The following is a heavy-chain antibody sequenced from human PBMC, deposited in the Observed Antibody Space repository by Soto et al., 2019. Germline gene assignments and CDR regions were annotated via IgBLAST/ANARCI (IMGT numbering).Heavy chain of an antibody. Sequence: AAVKVSCKASGYTFTSYDIYWVRQATGQGLEWMGWMNPNTGNSGYAQKFQGRVTMTSDTSISTAHMELSSLRSEDTAVYYCARVPYIAAAGTLRFLFDYWGQGTLVTVSS. V-gene: IGHV1-8*01. CDR2: MNPNTGNS. D-gene: IGHD6-13*01. J-gene: IGHJ4*02. CDR3: ARVPYIAAAGTLRFLFDY. CDR1: GYTFTSYD.